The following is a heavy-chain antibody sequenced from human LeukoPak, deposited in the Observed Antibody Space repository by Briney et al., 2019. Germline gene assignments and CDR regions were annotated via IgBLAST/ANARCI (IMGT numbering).Heavy chain of an antibody. CDR3: ARASYCSSTSCYTRLRYYFDY. D-gene: IGHD2-2*02. Sequence: PSETLSLTCAVYGGSFSGYYWSWIRQPPGKGLEWIGEINHSGSTNYNPSLKSRVTISVDTSKNQFSLKLSSVTAADTAVYYCARASYCSSTSCYTRLRYYFDYWGQGTLVTVSS. J-gene: IGHJ4*02. CDR1: GGSFSGYY. CDR2: INHSGST. V-gene: IGHV4-34*01.